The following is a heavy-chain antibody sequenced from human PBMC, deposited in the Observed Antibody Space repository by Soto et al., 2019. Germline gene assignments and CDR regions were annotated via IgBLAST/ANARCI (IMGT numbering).Heavy chain of an antibody. CDR1: GGSISSSSYY. V-gene: IGHV4-39*01. J-gene: IGHJ4*02. D-gene: IGHD6-19*01. CDR3: ASSGWWYFDY. Sequence: SETLSLACTVSGGSISSSSYYWGWIRQPPGKGLEWIGSIYYSGSTYYNPSLKSRVTISVDTSKNQFSLKLSSVTAADTAVYYCASSGWWYFDYWGQGTLVTVS. CDR2: IYYSGST.